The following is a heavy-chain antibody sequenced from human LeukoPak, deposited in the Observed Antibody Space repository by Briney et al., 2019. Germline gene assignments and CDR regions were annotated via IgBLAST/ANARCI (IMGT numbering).Heavy chain of an antibody. D-gene: IGHD2-2*03. Sequence: SETLSLTCTVSGGSISSGGYYWNWIRQPPGKGLEWIGYIYHSGSTYYNPSLKSRVTISVDRSKNQFSLKLSSVTAADTAVYYCARDPGYCSSTSCGGAFDIWGQGTMVTVSS. CDR1: GGSISSGGYY. CDR3: ARDPGYCSSTSCGGAFDI. V-gene: IGHV4-30-2*01. CDR2: IYHSGST. J-gene: IGHJ3*02.